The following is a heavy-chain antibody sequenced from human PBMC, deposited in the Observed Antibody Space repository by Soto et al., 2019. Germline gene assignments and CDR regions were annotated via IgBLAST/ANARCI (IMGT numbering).Heavy chain of an antibody. V-gene: IGHV5-51*01. CDR2: IYPGDSDT. CDR3: ARHDILTGYWHYYYYYMDV. Sequence: PGESLKISCKGSGYSFTSYWVGWVRQMPGKGLEWMGIIYPGDSDTRYSPSFQGQVTISADKSISTAYLQWSSLKASDTAMYYCARHDILTGYWHYYYYYMDVWGKGTTVTVSS. D-gene: IGHD3-9*01. J-gene: IGHJ6*03. CDR1: GYSFTSYW.